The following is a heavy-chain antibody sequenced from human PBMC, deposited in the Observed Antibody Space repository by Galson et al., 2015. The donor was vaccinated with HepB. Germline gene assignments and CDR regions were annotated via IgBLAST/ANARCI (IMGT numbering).Heavy chain of an antibody. CDR3: ARDQDYCSGGSCAYYFDY. V-gene: IGHV3-33*08. J-gene: IGHJ4*02. Sequence: SLRLSCAASGFTFSSYSMNWVRQAPGKGLEWVAVIWYDGSNKYYADSVKGRFTISRDNSKNTLYLQMNSLRAEDTAVYYCARDQDYCSGGSCAYYFDYWGQGTLVTVSS. D-gene: IGHD2-15*01. CDR2: IWYDGSNK. CDR1: GFTFSSYS.